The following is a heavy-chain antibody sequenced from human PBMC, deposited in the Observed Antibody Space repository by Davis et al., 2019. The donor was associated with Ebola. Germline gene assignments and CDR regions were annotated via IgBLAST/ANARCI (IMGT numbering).Heavy chain of an antibody. Sequence: PSETLSLTCAISGDSVYGKNGAWNWIRQSPSRGLEWLGRTYYTSKLFNDYAVSVKSRITINPDTSKNQFSLQLNSVTPEDTAVYYCARGWGRIGMGVWGQGTTVTVSS. D-gene: IGHD1-26*01. CDR2: TYYTSKLFN. V-gene: IGHV6-1*01. J-gene: IGHJ6*02. CDR3: ARGWGRIGMGV. CDR1: GDSVYGKNGA.